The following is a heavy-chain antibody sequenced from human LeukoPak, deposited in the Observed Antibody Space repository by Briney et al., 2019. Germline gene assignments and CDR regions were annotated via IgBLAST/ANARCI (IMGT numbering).Heavy chain of an antibody. CDR2: IYSGGST. CDR3: ARAKQRWLQFGAFDI. D-gene: IGHD5-24*01. J-gene: IGHJ3*02. V-gene: IGHV3-53*01. Sequence: PGGSLRLSCAASGFTVSSNYMSWVRQAPGKGLEWVSVIYSGGSTYYADSVEGRFTISRDNSKNTLYLQMNSLRAEDTAVYYCARAKQRWLQFGAFDIWGQGTMVTVSS. CDR1: GFTVSSNY.